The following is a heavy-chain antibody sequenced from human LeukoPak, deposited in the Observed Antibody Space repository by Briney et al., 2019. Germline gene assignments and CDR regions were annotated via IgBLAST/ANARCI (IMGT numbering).Heavy chain of an antibody. J-gene: IGHJ6*02. CDR3: ARERNIVVVPAAGYGMDV. D-gene: IGHD2-2*01. CDR2: INHSGST. CDR1: GGSFSGYY. V-gene: IGHV4-34*01. Sequence: PSETLSLTCAVYGGSFSGYYWSWIRQPPGKGLEWIGEINHSGSTNYNPSLKSRVTISVDTSKNQFCLKLSSVTAADTAVYYCARERNIVVVPAAGYGMDVWGQGTTVTVSS.